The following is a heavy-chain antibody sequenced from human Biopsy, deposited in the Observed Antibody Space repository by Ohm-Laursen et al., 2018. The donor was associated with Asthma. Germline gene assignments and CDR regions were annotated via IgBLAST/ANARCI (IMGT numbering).Heavy chain of an antibody. CDR3: ARKAGSCISRTCYSLDF. D-gene: IGHD2-2*01. V-gene: IGHV1-69*01. CDR2: INSVFGIT. CDR1: GGTFNTYV. J-gene: IGHJ4*02. Sequence: SSVRVSCKSLGGTFNTYVIGWVRQAPGQGLGWMGGINSVFGITTYPQKFQDRVTITADDSTSRVYMELSSLRSEDTAVYYCARKAGSCISRTCYSLDFWGQGTLVTVSS.